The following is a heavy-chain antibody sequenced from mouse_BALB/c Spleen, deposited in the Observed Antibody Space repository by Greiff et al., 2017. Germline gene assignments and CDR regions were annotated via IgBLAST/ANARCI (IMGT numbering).Heavy chain of an antibody. J-gene: IGHJ4*01. CDR2: IWGDGST. D-gene: IGHD2-14*01. V-gene: IGHV2-6-7*01. Sequence: QVQLQQSGPGLVAPSQSLSITCTVSGFSLTGYGVNWVRQPPGKGLEWLGMIWGDGSTDYNSALKSRLSISKDNSKSQVFLKMNSLQTDDTARYYCARAYYRYAMDYWGQGTSVTVSS. CDR1: GFSLTGYG. CDR3: ARAYYRYAMDY.